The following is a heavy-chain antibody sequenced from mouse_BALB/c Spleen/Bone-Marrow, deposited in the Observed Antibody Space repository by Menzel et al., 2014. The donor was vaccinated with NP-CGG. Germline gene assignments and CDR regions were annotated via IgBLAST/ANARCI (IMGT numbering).Heavy chain of an antibody. J-gene: IGHJ4*01. D-gene: IGHD2-1*01. CDR3: ARYGNYFYAMDY. V-gene: IGHV5-17*02. CDR2: ISSGSSTI. Sequence: EVKVIESGGGLVQPGGSRKLSCAASGFTFSSFGMHWVRRAPEKGLEWVAYISSGSSTIYYADTVKGRFTISRDNPKNTLFLQMTSLRSEDTAMYYCARYGNYFYAMDYWGQGTSVTVSS. CDR1: GFTFSSFG.